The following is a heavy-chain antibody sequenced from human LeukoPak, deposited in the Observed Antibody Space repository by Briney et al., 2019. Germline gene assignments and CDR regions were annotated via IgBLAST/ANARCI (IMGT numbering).Heavy chain of an antibody. Sequence: ASVKVSCKASGYTFTSNYIHWVRQAPGQGLEWMGMIYPRDGSTSYAQKFQGRVTMTTDTSTSTAYMELRSLRSDDTAVYYCARTNRYSSSWYLSSWFDPWGQGTLVTVSS. CDR3: ARTNRYSSSWYLSSWFDP. V-gene: IGHV1-46*01. CDR1: GYTFTSNY. CDR2: IYPRDGST. D-gene: IGHD6-13*01. J-gene: IGHJ5*02.